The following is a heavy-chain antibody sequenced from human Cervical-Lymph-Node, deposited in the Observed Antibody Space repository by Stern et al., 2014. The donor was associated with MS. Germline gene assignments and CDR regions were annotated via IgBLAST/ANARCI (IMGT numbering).Heavy chain of an antibody. CDR3: ATGAHGMDV. CDR2: LIPVFDAP. J-gene: IGHJ6*02. D-gene: IGHD3-10*01. Sequence: VQLLQPGAEVKKVGSSVKVSCKASGDTLSSHTISWVRQAPGQGLEWMGGLIPVFDAPNYAQKFQGRVKITSDETTNTAHMELSSLGSEDTAVYYCATGAHGMDVWGQGTAVSVSS. V-gene: IGHV1-69*01. CDR1: GDTLSSHT.